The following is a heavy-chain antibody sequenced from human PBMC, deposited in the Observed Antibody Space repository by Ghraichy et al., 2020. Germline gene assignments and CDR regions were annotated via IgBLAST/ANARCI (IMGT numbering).Heavy chain of an antibody. V-gene: IGHV4-59*01. CDR1: GGSISSYY. CDR3: ARYGLLGWGIDY. D-gene: IGHD7-27*01. Sequence: SETLSLTCTVSGGSISSYYWSWIRQPPGKGLEWIGYIYYSGSTNYNPSLKSRVTISVDTSKNQFSLKLSSVTAADTAVYYCARYGLLGWGIDYWGQGTLSPSPQ. J-gene: IGHJ4*02. CDR2: IYYSGST.